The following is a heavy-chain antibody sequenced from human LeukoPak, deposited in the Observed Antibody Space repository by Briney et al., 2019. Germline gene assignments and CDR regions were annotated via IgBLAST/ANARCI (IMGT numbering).Heavy chain of an antibody. J-gene: IGHJ3*02. V-gene: IGHV4-34*01. CDR3: ARLTMGAFDI. D-gene: IGHD3-3*01. Sequence: SETPSLTCAVYGGSFSGYYCSWVRQPPGKGLEWIGEINHSGSTNYNPSLKSRVTISVDTSKNQFSLKLSSVTAADTAVYYCARLTMGAFDIWGQGTMVTVSS. CDR1: GGSFSGYY. CDR2: INHSGST.